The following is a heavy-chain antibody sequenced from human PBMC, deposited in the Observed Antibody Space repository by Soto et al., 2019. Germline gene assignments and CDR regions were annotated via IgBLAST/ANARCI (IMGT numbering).Heavy chain of an antibody. CDR1: GFTFSDHY. Sequence: GGSLRLSCAASGFTFSDHYMDWVRQAPGKGLEWVGRTRKKANSYTTEYAASVKGRFTISRDDSKNSLYLQMNSLKTEDTAVYYCVKVSTSGSKCYFDYWGQGTLVTVSS. J-gene: IGHJ4*02. D-gene: IGHD3-10*01. V-gene: IGHV3-72*01. CDR2: TRKKANSYTT. CDR3: VKVSTSGSKCYFDY.